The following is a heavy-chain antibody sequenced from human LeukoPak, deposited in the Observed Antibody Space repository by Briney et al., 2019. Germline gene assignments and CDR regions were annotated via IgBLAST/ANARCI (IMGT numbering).Heavy chain of an antibody. CDR2: ISSSSSTI. CDR1: GFTVGSNY. J-gene: IGHJ4*02. CDR3: ARGVRSQNFDY. V-gene: IGHV3-48*01. D-gene: IGHD2-21*01. Sequence: PGVSLRLSCAASGFTVGSNYMNWVRQAPGKGLEWVSYISSSSSTIYYADSVKGRFTISRDNAKNSLYLQMNSLRAEDTAVYYCARGVRSQNFDYWGQGTLVTVSS.